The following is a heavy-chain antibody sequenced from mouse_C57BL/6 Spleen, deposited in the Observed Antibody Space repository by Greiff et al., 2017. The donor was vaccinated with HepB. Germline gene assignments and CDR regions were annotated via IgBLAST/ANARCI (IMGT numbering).Heavy chain of an antibody. CDR2: ISSGGDYI. J-gene: IGHJ4*01. CDR3: TRDRITTVVAPYYAMDY. Sequence: EVKLQESGEGLVKPGGSLKLSCAASGFTFSSYAMSWVRQTPEKRLEWVAYISSGGDYIYYADTVKGRFTISRDNARNTLYLQMSSLKSEDTAMYYCTRDRITTVVAPYYAMDYWGQGTSVTVSS. D-gene: IGHD1-1*01. CDR1: GFTFSSYA. V-gene: IGHV5-9-1*02.